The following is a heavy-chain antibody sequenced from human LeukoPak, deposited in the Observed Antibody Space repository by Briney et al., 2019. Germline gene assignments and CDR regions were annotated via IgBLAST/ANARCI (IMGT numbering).Heavy chain of an antibody. V-gene: IGHV3-23*01. CDR2: ISGSGGST. D-gene: IGHD1-26*01. J-gene: IGHJ4*02. Sequence: PGGSLRLSCAASGFTFSSYAMSWVRQAPGKGLEWVSAISGSGGSTYYADSVKGRFTISRDNSKNTLYLQMNSLRAEDTAVYYCAKDRGSYRAVGVSHFDYWGQGTLVTVSS. CDR1: GFTFSSYA. CDR3: AKDRGSYRAVGVSHFDY.